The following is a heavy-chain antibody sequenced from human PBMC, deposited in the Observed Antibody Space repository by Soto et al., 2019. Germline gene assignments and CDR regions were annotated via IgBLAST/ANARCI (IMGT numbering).Heavy chain of an antibody. CDR3: ARGGAVASSWYFDL. D-gene: IGHD6-19*01. Sequence: QVQVVESGGGVVQPGRSLRLSCTASGFTFSTFAFHWVRQTPGKGLEWVTAISYNGINIYYADSVKGRFTISRDNSKNTLYLQMNSLRAEDTARYYCARGGAVASSWYFDLWGRGTLVTFSS. V-gene: IGHV3-30-3*01. J-gene: IGHJ2*01. CDR1: GFTFSTFA. CDR2: ISYNGINI.